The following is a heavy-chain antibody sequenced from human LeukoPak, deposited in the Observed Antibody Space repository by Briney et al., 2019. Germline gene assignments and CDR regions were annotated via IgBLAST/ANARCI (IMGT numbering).Heavy chain of an antibody. CDR3: ARKSGSSGYPFDY. V-gene: IGHV3-48*01. CDR1: GFAFSSYS. D-gene: IGHD3-22*01. CDR2: ITSSSSAI. J-gene: IGHJ4*02. Sequence: GGSLRLSCAASGFAFSSYSMNWVRQAPGKGLEWVSYITSSSSAIYYADSVKGRFTISRDNAKNSLYLQMNSLRAEDTAVYYCARKSGSSGYPFDYWGPGTVVTVSS.